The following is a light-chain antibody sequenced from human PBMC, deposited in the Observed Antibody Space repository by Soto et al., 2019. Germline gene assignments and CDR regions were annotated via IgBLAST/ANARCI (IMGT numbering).Light chain of an antibody. CDR2: KAS. CDR3: QQYKSYPYT. V-gene: IGKV1-5*03. CDR1: QSISSW. Sequence: DIQMTQYPSTLSASVGDRVTITCRASQSISSWLAWYQQKPGKAPKLLIYKASSLESGVPSRFSGSGSGTEFTLTISSLQPDDFATYYCQQYKSYPYTFGQGTKLEIK. J-gene: IGKJ2*01.